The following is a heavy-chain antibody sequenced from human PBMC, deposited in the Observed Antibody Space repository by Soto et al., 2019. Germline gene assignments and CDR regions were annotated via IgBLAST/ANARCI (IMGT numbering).Heavy chain of an antibody. CDR3: AKTRITMVRGVNYYMDV. Sequence: ESGGGVVQPGRSLRLSCAASGFTFSSYGMHWVRQAPGKGLEWVAVISYDGSNKYYADSVKGRFTISRDNSKNTLYLQMNSLRAEDTAVYYCAKTRITMVRGVNYYMDVWGKGTTVTVSS. D-gene: IGHD3-10*01. CDR2: ISYDGSNK. CDR1: GFTFSSYG. J-gene: IGHJ6*03. V-gene: IGHV3-30*18.